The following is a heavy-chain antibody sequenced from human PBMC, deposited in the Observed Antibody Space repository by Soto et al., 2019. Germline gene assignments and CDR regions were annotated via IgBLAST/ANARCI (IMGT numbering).Heavy chain of an antibody. CDR1: GGSITSSGYS. Sequence: SETLSLTCAVSGGSITSSGYSWTWIRQPPGKGLEWIGYIYHTGTTYYNPSLKSRLTISLDRSKNHFSLNLTSVTAADTAVYFCASEPLIIRGAGGMDGWGKGTTVTVAS. V-gene: IGHV4-30-2*01. J-gene: IGHJ6*04. D-gene: IGHD3-10*01. CDR3: ASEPLIIRGAGGMDG. CDR2: IYHTGTT.